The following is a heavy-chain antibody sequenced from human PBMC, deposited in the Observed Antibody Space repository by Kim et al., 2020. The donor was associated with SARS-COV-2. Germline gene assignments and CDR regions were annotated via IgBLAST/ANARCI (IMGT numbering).Heavy chain of an antibody. CDR3: ARDDPPTGTGFVFDM. CDR2: INPNSGGT. V-gene: IGHV1-2*02. Sequence: ASVKVSCKTSGYIFSAYFLHWVRQAPGQGLEWMGWINPNSGGTNYAQRFRGRVSMTRDTSTNTVYMKSGGLTSDDTAMYYCARDDPPTGTGFVFDMWGQG. CDR1: GYIFSAYF. D-gene: IGHD1-1*01. J-gene: IGHJ3*02.